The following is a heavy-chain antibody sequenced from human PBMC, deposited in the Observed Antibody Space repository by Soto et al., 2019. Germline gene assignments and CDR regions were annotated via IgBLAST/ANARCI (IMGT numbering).Heavy chain of an antibody. Sequence: SETLSLTCTVSGGSISSSSYYWGWIRQPPGKGLEWIGTIYYTGSTYYSPSLKNRVTVSVDTSKNQFSLELSSVTAADTAVYYCASYSWDYFDYWGQGTLVTVSS. CDR1: GGSISSSSYY. D-gene: IGHD5-18*01. CDR2: IYYTGST. V-gene: IGHV4-39*01. CDR3: ASYSWDYFDY. J-gene: IGHJ4*02.